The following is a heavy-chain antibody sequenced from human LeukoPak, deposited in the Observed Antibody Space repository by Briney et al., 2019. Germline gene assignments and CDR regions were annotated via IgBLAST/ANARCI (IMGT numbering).Heavy chain of an antibody. D-gene: IGHD3-22*01. CDR1: GFTFSSYA. V-gene: IGHV3-33*08. Sequence: GGSLRLSCAASGFTFSSYAMSWVRQAPGKGLEWVAVIWYDGSNKYYADSVKGRFTISRDNSKNTLYLQMNSLRAEDTAVYYCARDPTSGYYGMIPWGQGTLVTVSS. CDR2: IWYDGSNK. J-gene: IGHJ5*02. CDR3: ARDPTSGYYGMIP.